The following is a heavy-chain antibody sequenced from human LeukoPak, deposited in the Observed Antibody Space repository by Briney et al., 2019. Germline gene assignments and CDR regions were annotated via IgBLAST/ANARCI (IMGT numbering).Heavy chain of an antibody. CDR2: ISSSSSYI. J-gene: IGHJ3*02. Sequence: GGSLRLSCAASGFTFSSYSMNWVRQAPGKGLEWVSSISSSSSYIYYADSVKGRFTISRDNAKNSLYLQMNSLRAEDTAVYYCARGQSGYYLLRAFDIWGQGTMVTVSS. V-gene: IGHV3-21*01. CDR3: ARGQSGYYLLRAFDI. CDR1: GFTFSSYS. D-gene: IGHD3-22*01.